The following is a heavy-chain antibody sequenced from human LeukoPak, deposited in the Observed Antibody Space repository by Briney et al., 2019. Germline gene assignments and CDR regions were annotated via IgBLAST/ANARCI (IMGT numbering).Heavy chain of an antibody. CDR3: ARAPTYYYGSGSYYYGMDV. V-gene: IGHV1-2*02. Sequence: GASVKVSCKASGYTFTGYYMHWVRQAPGQGLEWMGWINPNSGGTNYAQKFQGRVTMTRDTSISTAYMELSRLRSDDAAVYYCARAPTYYYGSGSYYYGMDVWGQGTTVTVSS. CDR1: GYTFTGYY. CDR2: INPNSGGT. D-gene: IGHD3-10*01. J-gene: IGHJ6*02.